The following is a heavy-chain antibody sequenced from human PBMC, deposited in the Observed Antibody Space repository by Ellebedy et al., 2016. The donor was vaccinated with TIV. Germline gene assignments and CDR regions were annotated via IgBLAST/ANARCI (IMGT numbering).Heavy chain of an antibody. D-gene: IGHD3-10*01. CDR1: GFTFSSYA. CDR3: AKDMRPTGVY. CDR2: ITWNSGSI. Sequence: GGSLRLSCAASGFTFSSYAMHWVRQAPGKGLEWASGITWNSGSIGYADSVKGRFTISRDNAKNSLYLQMNSLRAEDTALYYCAKDMRPTGVYWGQGTLVTVSS. V-gene: IGHV3-9*01. J-gene: IGHJ4*02.